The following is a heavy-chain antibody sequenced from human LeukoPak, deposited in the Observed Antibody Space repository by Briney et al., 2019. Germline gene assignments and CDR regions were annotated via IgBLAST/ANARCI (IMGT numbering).Heavy chain of an antibody. CDR2: ISSSSSYI. CDR1: GFTFSSYS. V-gene: IGHV3-21*01. Sequence: GGSLRLSCAASGFTFSSYSMNWVRQAPGKGLEWVSSISSSSSYIYYADSVKGRFTISRDNSKNTLYLQMNSLRAEDTAVYYCAKAKHDAFDIWGQGTMVTVSS. J-gene: IGHJ3*02. CDR3: AKAKHDAFDI.